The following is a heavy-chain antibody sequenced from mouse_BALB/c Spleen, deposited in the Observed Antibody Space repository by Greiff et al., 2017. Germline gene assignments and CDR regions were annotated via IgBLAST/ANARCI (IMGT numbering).Heavy chain of an antibody. V-gene: IGHV1-7*01. Sequence: VQLQQSGAELAKPGASVKMSCRASGYTFTSYWMHWVKQRPGQGLEWIGYINPSTGYTEYNQKFKDKATLTADKSSSTAYMQLSSLTSEDSAVYYCARLGGSDYWGQGTTLTVSS. CDR3: ARLGGSDY. D-gene: IGHD4-1*01. CDR2: INPSTGYT. CDR1: GYTFTSYW. J-gene: IGHJ2*01.